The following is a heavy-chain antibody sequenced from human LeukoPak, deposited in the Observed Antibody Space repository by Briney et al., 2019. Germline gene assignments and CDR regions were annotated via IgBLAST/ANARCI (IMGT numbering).Heavy chain of an antibody. J-gene: IGHJ4*02. V-gene: IGHV1-69*13. D-gene: IGHD2-2*02. CDR3: AREDCSSTSCYTGDFDY. Sequence: ASVKVSCKASGGTFSSYAISWVRQAPGQGLEWMGGIIPIFGTANYAQKFQGRVTITADESTSTAYMELSSLRSDDTAVYYCAREDCSSTSCYTGDFDYWGQGTLVTVSS. CDR2: IIPIFGTA. CDR1: GGTFSSYA.